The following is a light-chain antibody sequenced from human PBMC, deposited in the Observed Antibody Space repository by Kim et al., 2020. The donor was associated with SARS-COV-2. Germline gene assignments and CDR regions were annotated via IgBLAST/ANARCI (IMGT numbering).Light chain of an antibody. CDR3: SSYTSSTSYV. Sequence: QSINITSTGTRSDVGGYNYVSWYQQHPGKAPKFIIYDVSNRPSGVSNRFSGSKSGNTASLSISGLQAEDEADYYCSSYTSSTSYVFGTGTKVTVL. V-gene: IGLV2-14*03. J-gene: IGLJ1*01. CDR1: RSDVGGYNY. CDR2: DVS.